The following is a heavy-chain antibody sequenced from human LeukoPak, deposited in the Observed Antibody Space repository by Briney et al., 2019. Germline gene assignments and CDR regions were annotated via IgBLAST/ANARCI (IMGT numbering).Heavy chain of an antibody. CDR3: ARDLVEYSSSAGDY. J-gene: IGHJ4*02. Sequence: GGSLRLSCAASGFTFSSYWMSWVRQAPGKGLEWVANIKQDGSEKYYVDSVKGRFTISRDNAKNSLYLQMNSLRAEDTAVYYCARDLVEYSSSAGDYWGQGTLVTASS. V-gene: IGHV3-7*01. CDR1: GFTFSSYW. CDR2: IKQDGSEK. D-gene: IGHD6-6*01.